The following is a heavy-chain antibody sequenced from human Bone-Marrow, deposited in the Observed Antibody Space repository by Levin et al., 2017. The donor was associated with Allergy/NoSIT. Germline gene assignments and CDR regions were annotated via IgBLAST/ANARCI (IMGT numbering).Heavy chain of an antibody. V-gene: IGHV3-33*01. CDR3: VRGPGPYCSGECYIDY. J-gene: IGHJ4*02. CDR2: VWYDGSKQ. CDR1: GFTFSSYG. Sequence: PGGSLRLSCAASGFTFSSYGMHWVRQAPGKGLEWLAIVWYDGSKQLYADSVRGRFTISSDNSKNTLDLQMNSLRVEDTAVYYCVRGPGPYCSGECYIDYWGRGALVTVSS. D-gene: IGHD2-21*01.